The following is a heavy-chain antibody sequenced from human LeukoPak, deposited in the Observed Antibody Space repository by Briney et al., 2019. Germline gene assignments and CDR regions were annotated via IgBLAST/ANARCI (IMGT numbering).Heavy chain of an antibody. V-gene: IGHV3-23*01. CDR2: ISVAGATT. D-gene: IGHD2-21*02. CDR1: GFIFSSYV. Sequence: GGSLRLSCVSSGFIFSSYVMSWVRQAPGEGLEWISSISVAGATTDYADSVKGRFTISRDNSKSTVYLQMNGLRVEDTALYYCAKLSLGDFEYFDYWGQGTLVTVSS. J-gene: IGHJ4*02. CDR3: AKLSLGDFEYFDY.